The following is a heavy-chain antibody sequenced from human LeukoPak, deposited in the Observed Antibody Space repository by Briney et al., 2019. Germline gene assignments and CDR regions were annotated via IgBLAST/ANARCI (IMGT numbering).Heavy chain of an antibody. V-gene: IGHV3-48*03. CDR2: ISSSGSTI. CDR3: ARGIVVVTAIPYFDY. Sequence: QPGGSLRPSCAASGFTFSSYEMNWVRQAPGKGLEWVSYISSSGSTIYYADSVKGRFTISRDNAKNSPYLQMNSLRAEDTAVYYCARGIVVVTAIPYFDYWGQGTLVTVSS. D-gene: IGHD2-21*02. J-gene: IGHJ4*02. CDR1: GFTFSSYE.